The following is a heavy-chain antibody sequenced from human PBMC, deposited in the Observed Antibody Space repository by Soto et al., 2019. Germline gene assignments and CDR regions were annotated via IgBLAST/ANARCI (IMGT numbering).Heavy chain of an antibody. CDR1: GFTFSSYG. Sequence: GGSLRLSCAASGFTFSSYGMHWVRQAPGKGLEWVAVISYDGSNKYYADSVKGRFTISRDNSKNTLYLQMNSLRAEDTAVYYCAKYKSPGMSYYYYYMDVWGKGTTVTVSS. CDR3: AKYKSPGMSYYYYYMDV. V-gene: IGHV3-30*18. CDR2: ISYDGSNK. J-gene: IGHJ6*03. D-gene: IGHD6-13*01.